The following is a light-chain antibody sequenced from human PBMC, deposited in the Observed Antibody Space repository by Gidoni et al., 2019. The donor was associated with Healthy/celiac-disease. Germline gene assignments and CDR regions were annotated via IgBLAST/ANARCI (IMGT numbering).Light chain of an antibody. V-gene: IGLV3-19*01. J-gene: IGLJ2*01. CDR1: SLRSYY. CDR3: NSRASRGNLHVV. Sequence: SSELTQDPAVSVALGQTVRITCQGDSLRSYYASWYQQKPGQAPVLVIYGKNNRPSGIPDRFSGSRSGNTASLTITGAQAEDEADYYCNSRASRGNLHVVFGGGTKLTVL. CDR2: GKN.